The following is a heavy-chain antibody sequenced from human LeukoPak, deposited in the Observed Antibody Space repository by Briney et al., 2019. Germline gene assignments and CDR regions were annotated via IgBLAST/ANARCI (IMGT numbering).Heavy chain of an antibody. CDR3: ARGADTGYSSDS. CDR1: GFTFFIYG. J-gene: IGHJ5*02. CDR2: ISGTGDNT. V-gene: IGHV3-23*01. D-gene: IGHD6-19*01. Sequence: GGTLRLSCAASGFTFFIYGMTWVRQAPGKGLEWVSTISGTGDNTYYADSVKGRFTISRDNSKNMLFLQMNSLRAEDTAVYYCARGADTGYSSDSWGQGTLVTVSS.